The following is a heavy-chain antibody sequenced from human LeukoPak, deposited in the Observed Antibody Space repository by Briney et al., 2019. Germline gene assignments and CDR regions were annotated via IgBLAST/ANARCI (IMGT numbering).Heavy chain of an antibody. D-gene: IGHD6-13*01. CDR2: IYYSGST. Sequence: PSETLSLTCTVSGGSISSYYWSWIRQPPGKGLEWIGYIYYSGSTNYNPSLKSRVTISVDTSKNQFSLKLSSVTAADTAVYYCARRYSSSLGGFDIWGQGTTVTVSS. CDR1: GGSISSYY. CDR3: ARRYSSSLGGFDI. V-gene: IGHV4-59*08. J-gene: IGHJ3*02.